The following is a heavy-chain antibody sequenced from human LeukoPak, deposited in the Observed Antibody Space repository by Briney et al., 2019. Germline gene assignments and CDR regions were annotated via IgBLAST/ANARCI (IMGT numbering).Heavy chain of an antibody. D-gene: IGHD6-13*01. CDR1: GYTFTSYA. CDR2: INAGNGNT. CDR3: ARDGASGYSSSWSPFDY. Sequence: ASVKVSCKASGYTFTSYAMHWVRQAPGQRLEWMGWINAGNGNTKYSQKFQGRVTITRDTSASTAYMELSSLRSEDTAVYYCARDGASGYSSSWSPFDYWGRGTLVTVSS. J-gene: IGHJ4*02. V-gene: IGHV1-3*01.